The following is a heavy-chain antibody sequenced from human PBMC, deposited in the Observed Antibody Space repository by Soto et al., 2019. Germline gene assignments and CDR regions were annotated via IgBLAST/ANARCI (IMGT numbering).Heavy chain of an antibody. CDR1: GYSIRSSDW. CDR2: ITHGGST. J-gene: IGHJ6*04. Sequence: SDTLSPTCAVYGYSIRSSDWRGWIRQPPGKGLEWIGYITHGGSTNYNPSLKRRVTMSVDPSKNQFSLNLTSVTAVDTAVYYCARMAVTTFYYYAMDVWGEGATVTVSS. D-gene: IGHD6-19*01. V-gene: IGHV4-28*01. CDR3: ARMAVTTFYYYAMDV.